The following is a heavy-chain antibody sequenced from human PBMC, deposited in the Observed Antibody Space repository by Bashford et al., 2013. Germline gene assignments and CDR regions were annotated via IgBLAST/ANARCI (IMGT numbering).Heavy chain of an antibody. CDR3: ARVKRYCSGGSCYYYYYGMDV. V-gene: IGHV3-74*01. CDR1: GSTLSEW. CDR2: ISRDGSAT. Sequence: GGSLRLSCVASGSTLSEWMHWVRQAPGQGLVWVSRISRDGSATTYADSVRGRFTISRDNSKNTLYLQMNSLRAEDTAVYYCARVKRYCSGGSCYYYYYGMDVWGQGTTVTVSS. D-gene: IGHD2-15*01. J-gene: IGHJ6*02.